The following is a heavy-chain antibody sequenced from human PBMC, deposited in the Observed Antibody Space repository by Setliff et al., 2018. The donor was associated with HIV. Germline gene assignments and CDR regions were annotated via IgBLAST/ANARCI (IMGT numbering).Heavy chain of an antibody. D-gene: IGHD2-2*01. CDR3: AREPYQLQTEDGMDV. V-gene: IGHV4-39*07. Sequence: SETLSLTCTVSGGSISTNSYYWGWIRQPPRKGLEWIGRICYRGNTYYNPSLKGRLTISVDTSKNQFSLKLSSVTAADTAVYYCAREPYQLQTEDGMDVWGQGTTVNVSS. J-gene: IGHJ6*02. CDR1: GGSISTNSYY. CDR2: ICYRGNT.